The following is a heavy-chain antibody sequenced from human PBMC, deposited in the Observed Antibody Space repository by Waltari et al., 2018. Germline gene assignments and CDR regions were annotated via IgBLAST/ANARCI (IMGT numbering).Heavy chain of an antibody. CDR3: ARHYATEGAFDI. J-gene: IGHJ3*02. CDR2: IYYSGST. D-gene: IGHD3-16*01. Sequence: QLQLQESGPGLVKPSETLSLTCTVSGGSISSSSYYWGWIRQPPGKGLEWIGSIYYSGSTYYNPSLKSRVTISVDTSKNQFSLKLSSVTAADTAVYDCARHYATEGAFDIWGQGTMVT. V-gene: IGHV4-39*01. CDR1: GGSISSSSYY.